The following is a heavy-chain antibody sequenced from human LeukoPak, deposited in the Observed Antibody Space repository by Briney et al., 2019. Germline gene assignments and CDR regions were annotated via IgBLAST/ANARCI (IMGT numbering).Heavy chain of an antibody. CDR3: ARDYLRFLEWSFYGMDV. Sequence: ASVKVSCEASGYIFTTYGIGWVRQAPGQGLEWMGWISGYNGNTNYAQKFQGRVTMTTDTSTSTAYMELRSLRSDDTAVYYCARDYLRFLEWSFYGMDVWGQGTTVTVSS. D-gene: IGHD3-3*01. J-gene: IGHJ6*02. CDR1: GYIFTTYG. V-gene: IGHV1-18*01. CDR2: ISGYNGNT.